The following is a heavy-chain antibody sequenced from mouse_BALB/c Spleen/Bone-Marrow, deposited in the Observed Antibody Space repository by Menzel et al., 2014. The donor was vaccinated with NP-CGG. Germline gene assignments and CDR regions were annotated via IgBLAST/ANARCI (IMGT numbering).Heavy chain of an antibody. CDR1: GFTFTDYY. CDR3: ARDMGGLLFDY. J-gene: IGHJ2*01. Sequence: VQLVESGGGLIQPGGSLRLSCATSGFTFTDYYMTWVRQPPGKALEWLGFIRNKANGYTTEYSASVKGRFTISRDNSQSILYLQMNTLRAEDSATYYCARDMGGLLFDYWGQGTTLTVSS. V-gene: IGHV7-3*02. CDR2: IRNKANGYTT.